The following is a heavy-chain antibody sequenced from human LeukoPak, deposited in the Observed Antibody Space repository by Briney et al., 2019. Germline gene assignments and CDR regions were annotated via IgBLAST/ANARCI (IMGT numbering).Heavy chain of an antibody. V-gene: IGHV3-23*01. CDR3: AKSFRGGYYYYYGMDV. CDR1: GFTFSSYA. CDR2: ISGSGGST. Sequence: PGGSLRLSCAPSGFTFSSYAMSWVRQAPGKGLEWVSAISGSGGSTYYADSVKGRCTISRDNSKNTLYLQMNSLRAEDTAVYYCAKSFRGGYYYYYGMDVWGQGTTVTVSS. D-gene: IGHD3-10*01. J-gene: IGHJ6*02.